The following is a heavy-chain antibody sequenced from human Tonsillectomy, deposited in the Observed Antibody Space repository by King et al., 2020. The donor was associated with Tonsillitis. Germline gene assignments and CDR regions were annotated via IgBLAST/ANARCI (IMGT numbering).Heavy chain of an antibody. J-gene: IGHJ2*01. D-gene: IGHD3-16*02. CDR1: GFTFSNYG. CDR3: AKDGIALSDWYFDL. V-gene: IGHV3-30*18. CDR2: IAYDASYE. Sequence: VQLVESGGGVVQPGRSLRLSCAASGFTFSNYGMHWVRQAPGKGLEWVALIAYDASYENYADSVKGRFAISRDNSKNTLYLEMNSLRVEDTAVYFCAKDGIALSDWYFDLWGRGTLVTVAS.